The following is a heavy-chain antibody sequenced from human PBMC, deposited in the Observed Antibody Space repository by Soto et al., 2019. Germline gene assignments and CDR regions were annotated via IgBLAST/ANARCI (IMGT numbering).Heavy chain of an antibody. D-gene: IGHD3-10*01. J-gene: IGHJ4*02. CDR2: IYWDDDK. Sequence: QITLKESGPTLVRPTQAPTLTCTFSGFSLSTSGVGVGWIRQPPGKALEWLALIYWDDDKRYSPSLKSRITITKDTSKNQVVLTMTNMDPVDTATYYCAHGYWGSGNIKHWGQGTLVTVSS. V-gene: IGHV2-5*02. CDR1: GFSLSTSGVG. CDR3: AHGYWGSGNIKH.